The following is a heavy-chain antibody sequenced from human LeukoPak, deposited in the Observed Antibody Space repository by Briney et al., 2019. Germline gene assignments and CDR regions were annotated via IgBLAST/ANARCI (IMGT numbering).Heavy chain of an antibody. CDR1: GFAFSTYS. V-gene: IGHV3-21*01. CDR3: ARDTSVTHYCCYYMDV. D-gene: IGHD4-11*01. J-gene: IGHJ6*03. CDR2: ISRSSSYI. Sequence: GGSLRLSCAASGFAFSTYSMNWVRQATGKGLEWVSSISRSSSYIYYADSVKGRFTISRDNAKNSLYLQMNSLRDEDTAVYYCARDTSVTHYCCYYMDVWGKGTTVTVSS.